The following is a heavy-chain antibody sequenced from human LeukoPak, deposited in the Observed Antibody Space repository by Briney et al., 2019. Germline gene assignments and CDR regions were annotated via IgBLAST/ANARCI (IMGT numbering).Heavy chain of an antibody. J-gene: IGHJ4*02. D-gene: IGHD6-13*01. CDR3: ATYSSSSFGY. CDR1: GFTFSSYA. Sequence: GGSLRLSCAASGFTFSSYAMHWVRQAPGKGLEWVAVISYDGSNKYYADSVKGRFTISRDNSKNTLYLQMNSLRAEDTAVYYCATYSSSSFGYWGQGTLVTVSS. V-gene: IGHV3-30-3*01. CDR2: ISYDGSNK.